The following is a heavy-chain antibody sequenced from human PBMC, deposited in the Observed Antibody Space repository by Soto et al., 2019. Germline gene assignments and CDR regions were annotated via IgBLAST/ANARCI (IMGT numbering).Heavy chain of an antibody. Sequence: GGSLILSCAASGFTFSSYAMSWVRQAPGKGLEWVSAISGSGGSTYYADSVKGRFTISRDNSKNTLYLQMNSLRAEDTAVYYCAGEGWRTSRYSSSWATPHAFDYWGQGTLVTFSS. V-gene: IGHV3-23*01. J-gene: IGHJ4*02. D-gene: IGHD6-13*01. CDR3: AGEGWRTSRYSSSWATPHAFDY. CDR1: GFTFSSYA. CDR2: ISGSGGST.